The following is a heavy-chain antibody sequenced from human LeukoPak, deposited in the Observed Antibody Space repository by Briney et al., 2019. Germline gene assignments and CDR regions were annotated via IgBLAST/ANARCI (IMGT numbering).Heavy chain of an antibody. D-gene: IGHD3-10*01. CDR1: GGSISSSNW. CDR2: IYHSGST. J-gene: IGHJ4*02. Sequence: PSGTLSLTCAVSGGSISSSNWWSWVRQPPGKGLEWIGEIYHSGSTNYNPSLKSRVTISVDKSKNQFSLKLSSVTAADTAVYYCARSTAVRGMVRGSPMAYWGQGTLVTVSP. V-gene: IGHV4-4*02. CDR3: ARSTAVRGMVRGSPMAY.